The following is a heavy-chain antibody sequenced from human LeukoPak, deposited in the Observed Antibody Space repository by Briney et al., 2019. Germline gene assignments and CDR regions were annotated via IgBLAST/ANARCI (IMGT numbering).Heavy chain of an antibody. CDR1: GFTFSSYG. J-gene: IGHJ6*04. CDR3: AELGITMIGGV. Sequence: PGGSLRLSCAASGFTFSSYGMSWVRQAPGKGLEWVSAISGSGGSTYYADSVKGRFTISRDNAKNSLYLQMNSLRAEDTAVYYCAELGITMIGGVWGKGTTVTISS. D-gene: IGHD3-10*02. CDR2: ISGSGGST. V-gene: IGHV3-23*01.